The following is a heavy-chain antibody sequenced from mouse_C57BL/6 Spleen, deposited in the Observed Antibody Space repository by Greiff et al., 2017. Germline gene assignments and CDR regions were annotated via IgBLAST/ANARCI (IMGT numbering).Heavy chain of an antibody. CDR1: GFTFSDYY. J-gene: IGHJ2*01. CDR3: ARDNYDHLFYY. V-gene: IGHV5-16*01. D-gene: IGHD2-4*01. CDR2: INYDGSST. Sequence: EVKVVESEGGLVQPGSSMKLSCTASGFTFSDYYMAWVRQVPEKGLEWVANINYDGSSTYYLDSLKSRFIISRDNAKNSLYLQMSSLKSEDTATYYCARDNYDHLFYYWGQGTTLTVSS.